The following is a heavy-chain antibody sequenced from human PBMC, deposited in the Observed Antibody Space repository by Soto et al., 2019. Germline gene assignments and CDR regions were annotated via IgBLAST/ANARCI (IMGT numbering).Heavy chain of an antibody. D-gene: IGHD1-1*01. J-gene: IGHJ4*02. CDR2: ISYDGSNK. Sequence: QVQLVESGGGVVQPGRSLRLSCAASGFTFSSYGMHWVRQAPGKGLEWVAVISYDGSNKYYADSVKGRFTISRDNSKNTLYLQMNSLRAEDTAVYYCAKDRQVKHRKANDFDYWGQGTLVTVSS. CDR1: GFTFSSYG. CDR3: AKDRQVKHRKANDFDY. V-gene: IGHV3-30*18.